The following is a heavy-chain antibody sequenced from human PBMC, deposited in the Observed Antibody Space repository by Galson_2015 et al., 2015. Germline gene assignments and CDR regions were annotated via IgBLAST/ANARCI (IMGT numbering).Heavy chain of an antibody. CDR1: GFTFSSYS. CDR2: ISSSSSYI. CDR3: ARDGICIAVAVDY. J-gene: IGHJ4*02. Sequence: SLRLSCAASGFTFSSYSMNWVRQAPGKGLEWVSSISSSSSYIYYADSVKGRFTISRDNAKNSLYLQMNSLRAEDTAVYYCARDGICIAVAVDYWGQGTLVTVSS. V-gene: IGHV3-21*01. D-gene: IGHD6-19*01.